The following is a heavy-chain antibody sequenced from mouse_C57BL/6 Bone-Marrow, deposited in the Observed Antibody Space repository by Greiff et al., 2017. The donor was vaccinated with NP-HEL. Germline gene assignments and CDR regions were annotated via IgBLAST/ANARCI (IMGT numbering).Heavy chain of an antibody. Sequence: EVQLQQSGPELVKPGASVKISCKASGYTFTDYYMNWVKQSHGKSLEWIGDINPNNGGTSYIQKFKGKATLTVAKSSSTAYMELRSLTSEDAAVYYCAIPFYDYDDYWGQGTTLTVSS. J-gene: IGHJ2*01. CDR2: INPNNGGT. CDR3: AIPFYDYDDY. D-gene: IGHD2-4*01. V-gene: IGHV1-26*01. CDR1: GYTFTDYY.